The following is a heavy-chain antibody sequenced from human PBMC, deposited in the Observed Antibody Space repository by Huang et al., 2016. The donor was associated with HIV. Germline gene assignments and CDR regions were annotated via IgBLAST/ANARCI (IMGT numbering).Heavy chain of an antibody. CDR1: GFTFSSYW. D-gene: IGHD3-22*01. CDR2: INSDGSSS. CDR3: VRDPRIQSWLNYFDY. J-gene: IGHJ4*02. Sequence: EVQLVESGGGLVQPGGSLRLSCAASGFTFSSYWMHWVRQAPGKGLVWVSRINSDGSSSGYADSVKGRFTISRDNAKNTLDLQMNSLRAEDTAVYYCVRDPRIQSWLNYFDYWGQGTLVSVSS. V-gene: IGHV3-74*01.